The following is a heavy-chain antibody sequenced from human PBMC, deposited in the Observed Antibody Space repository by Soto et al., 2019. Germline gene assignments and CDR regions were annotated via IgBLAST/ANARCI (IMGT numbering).Heavy chain of an antibody. CDR2: FDPEDGET. Sequence: ASVKVSCKVSGYTLTELSMHWVRQAPGKGLEWMGGFDPEDGETIYAQKFQGRATMTADTSTDTAYMELSSLRSEDTAVYYCATEELDCTNGVCYKAFDYWGQGTLFTVSS. J-gene: IGHJ4*02. CDR1: GYTLTELS. CDR3: ATEELDCTNGVCYKAFDY. V-gene: IGHV1-24*01. D-gene: IGHD2-8*01.